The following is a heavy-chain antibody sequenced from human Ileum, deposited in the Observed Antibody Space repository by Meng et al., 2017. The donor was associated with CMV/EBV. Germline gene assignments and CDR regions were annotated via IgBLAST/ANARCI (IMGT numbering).Heavy chain of an antibody. CDR3: VGGLCWVFDY. CDR1: GFTFSSSW. J-gene: IGHJ4*02. V-gene: IGHV3-7*01. Sequence: GESLKISCAASGFTFSSSWMNWVRQAPGEGLEWVANINQDGSYKGYVDSVKGRFTISRDNAKNSLYLQMNSLRAGDTAVYYCVGGLCWVFDYWGQGTLVTVSS. CDR2: INQDGSYK. D-gene: IGHD2-21*01.